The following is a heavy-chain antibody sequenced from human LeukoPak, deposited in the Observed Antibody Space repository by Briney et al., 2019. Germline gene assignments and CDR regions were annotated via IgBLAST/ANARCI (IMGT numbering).Heavy chain of an antibody. CDR2: IYDGGRT. CDR1: GFSVRIYY. J-gene: IGHJ4*02. Sequence: PGGSLRLSCAASGFSVRIYYMTWVRQAPGKGLEWVSVIYDGGRTYYTDSVRGRFTIPADNSMTTVSLQMDSLKYEDTAVYFCATTTFESGKRSDFWGQGTLVTVSS. CDR3: ATTTFESGKRSDF. V-gene: IGHV3-53*01. D-gene: IGHD3-10*01.